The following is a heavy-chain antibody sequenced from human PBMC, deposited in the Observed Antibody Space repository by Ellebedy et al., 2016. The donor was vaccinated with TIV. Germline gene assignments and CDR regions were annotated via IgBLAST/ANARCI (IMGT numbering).Heavy chain of an antibody. CDR1: GGTFSSYA. D-gene: IGHD1-26*01. Sequence: AASVKVSCKASGGTFSSYAISWVRQAPGQGLEWMGIINLSGGGTGYAQKFQGRVTMTRDTSAGTVYMELSSLRSEDTAVYYCAREGGVYYFDYWGQGTLVTVSS. V-gene: IGHV1-46*01. CDR3: AREGGVYYFDY. J-gene: IGHJ4*02. CDR2: INLSGGGT.